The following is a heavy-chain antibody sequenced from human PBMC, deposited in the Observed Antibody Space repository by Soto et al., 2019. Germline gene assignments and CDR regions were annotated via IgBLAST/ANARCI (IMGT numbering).Heavy chain of an antibody. CDR2: ISYDGSNK. Sequence: XESLSLACGASGFTFSSYGKHWVRQAPGKGLEWVAVISYDGSNKYYADSVKGRFTISRDNSKNTLYLQMNSLRAEDTAVYYCAKDIRLAARPFPFNWFDPWGQGVRVTVS. D-gene: IGHD6-6*01. V-gene: IGHV3-30*18. CDR1: GFTFSSYG. J-gene: IGHJ5*02. CDR3: AKDIRLAARPFPFNWFDP.